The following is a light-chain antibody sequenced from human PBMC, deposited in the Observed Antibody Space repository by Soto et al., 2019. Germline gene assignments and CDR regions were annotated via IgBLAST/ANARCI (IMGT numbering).Light chain of an antibody. J-gene: IGKJ2*01. Sequence: EIVLTQSPATLSLSPGERATLSCRASQSVSSYLAWYQQKPGQAPRLLIYDASNRATGIPARFSGSGSGTDFTLTISSLEPEDFAVYYCQQRSNLPRGYTFGQGTKLEIK. V-gene: IGKV3-11*01. CDR1: QSVSSY. CDR2: DAS. CDR3: QQRSNLPRGYT.